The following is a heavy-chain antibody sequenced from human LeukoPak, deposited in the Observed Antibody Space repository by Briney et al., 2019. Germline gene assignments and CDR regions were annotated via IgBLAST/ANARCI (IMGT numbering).Heavy chain of an antibody. Sequence: GGSLRLSCAASRFTFSNYGMSWVRQAPGKGLEWVSGISGSGDSAYYADSVRGRFTISRDNSKNTLYLQMNSLRAEDAAVYFCAKAPVTSCRGAYCYPFDSWGQGTLVTVSS. D-gene: IGHD2-21*01. J-gene: IGHJ4*02. CDR3: AKAPVTSCRGAYCYPFDS. CDR2: ISGSGDSA. V-gene: IGHV3-23*01. CDR1: RFTFSNYG.